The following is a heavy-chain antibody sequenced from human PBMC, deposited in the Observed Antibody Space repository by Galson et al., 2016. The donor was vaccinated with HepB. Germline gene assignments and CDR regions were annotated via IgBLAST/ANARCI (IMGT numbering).Heavy chain of an antibody. J-gene: IGHJ2*01. CDR3: ARGETWFWYLDL. CDR2: TYYSGIT. CDR1: GGSLSSGGSH. D-gene: IGHD3-9*01. Sequence: TLSLTCTVSGGSLSSGGSHWNWIRQRPGKALEWIGYTYYSGITYYNPSLGSRASISLDTSKSQFSLKINSVTAADPAVYYCARGETWFWYLDLWGRGTLVTVSS. V-gene: IGHV4-31*03.